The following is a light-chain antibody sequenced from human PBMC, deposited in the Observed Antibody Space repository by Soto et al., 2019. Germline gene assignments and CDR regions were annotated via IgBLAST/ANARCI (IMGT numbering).Light chain of an antibody. Sequence: EIVLTQSPGTLSLSPGERATLSCRASQSVSSSYLAWYQQKPGQAPRLLIYGASSRVTGIPDRFSGSGSGTDFTLTISRLEPEDFAVYYCQQYGSTAFTFGPGTNVDIK. CDR1: QSVSSSY. CDR2: GAS. V-gene: IGKV3-20*01. CDR3: QQYGSTAFT. J-gene: IGKJ3*01.